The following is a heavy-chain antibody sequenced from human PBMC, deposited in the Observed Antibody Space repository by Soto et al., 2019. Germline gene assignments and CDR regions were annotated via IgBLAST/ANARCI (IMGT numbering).Heavy chain of an antibody. Sequence: ASVKVSCKASGYTFTSYDINWVRQATGQGLEWMGWMNPNSGNTGYAQKFQGRVTMTRNTSISTAYMELSSLRSEDTAVYYCAREIAARPFRGYDYYGMDVWGQGTTVTVSS. D-gene: IGHD6-6*01. CDR1: GYTFTSYD. CDR2: MNPNSGNT. CDR3: AREIAARPFRGYDYYGMDV. V-gene: IGHV1-8*01. J-gene: IGHJ6*02.